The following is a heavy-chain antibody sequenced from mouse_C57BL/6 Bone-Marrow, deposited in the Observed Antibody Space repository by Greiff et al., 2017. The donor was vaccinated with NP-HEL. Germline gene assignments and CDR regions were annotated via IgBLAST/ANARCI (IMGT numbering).Heavy chain of an antibody. D-gene: IGHD3-2*02. V-gene: IGHV1-81*01. Sequence: QVQLQQSGAELARPGASVKLSCKASGYTFTSYGISWVKQRTGQGLEWIGEIYPRSGNTYYNEKFKGQATLTADKSSSTAYMELSSLTSEDYAVEFCASALDSSGDDGAMDDWGQGTSVTVSS. J-gene: IGHJ4*01. CDR2: IYPRSGNT. CDR3: ASALDSSGDDGAMDD. CDR1: GYTFTSYG.